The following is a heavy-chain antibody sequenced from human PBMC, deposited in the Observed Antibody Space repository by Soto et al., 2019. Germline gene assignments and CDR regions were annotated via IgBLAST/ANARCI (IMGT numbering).Heavy chain of an antibody. CDR3: ARHELWFGTQFDY. J-gene: IGHJ4*02. V-gene: IGHV4-59*08. Sequence: SETLSLTCTVSGGSISSYYWSWIRQPPGKGLEWIGYIYYSGSTNYNPSLKSRVTISVDTSKNQFSLKLSSVTAADTAVYYCARHELWFGTQFDYWGQGTLVTVSS. D-gene: IGHD3-10*01. CDR2: IYYSGST. CDR1: GGSISSYY.